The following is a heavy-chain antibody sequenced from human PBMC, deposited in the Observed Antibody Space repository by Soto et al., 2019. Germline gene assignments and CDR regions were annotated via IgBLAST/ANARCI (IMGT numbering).Heavy chain of an antibody. CDR2: ISYDGSNK. V-gene: IGHV3-30*18. CDR3: AKLPHSRYWVDY. J-gene: IGHJ4*02. CDR1: GFTFSSYG. Sequence: QVQLVESGGGVVQPGRSLRLSCAASGFTFSSYGMHWVRQAPGKGLEWVAVISYDGSNKYYADSVKGRFTISRDNSKNTLYLQMNSLRAEDTAVYYCAKLPHSRYWVDYWGQGTLVTVSS. D-gene: IGHD1-26*01.